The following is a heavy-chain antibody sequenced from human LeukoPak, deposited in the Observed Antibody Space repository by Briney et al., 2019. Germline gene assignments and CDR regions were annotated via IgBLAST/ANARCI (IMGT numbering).Heavy chain of an antibody. J-gene: IGHJ1*01. CDR3: ARGGAARLHFQN. CDR2: IYHSGST. D-gene: IGHD6-6*01. V-gene: IGHV4-4*02. Sequence: SGTLSLTCAVSGGSISSSNWWSWVRQPPGKGLEWIGEIYHSGSTNYNPSLKSRVTISVDTSKNQFSLNLNSVTAADTAVYYCARGGAARLHFQNWGQGTLVTVSS. CDR1: GGSISSSNW.